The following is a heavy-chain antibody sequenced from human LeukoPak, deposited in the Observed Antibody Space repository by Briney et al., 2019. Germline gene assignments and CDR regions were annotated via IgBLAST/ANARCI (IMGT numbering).Heavy chain of an antibody. CDR2: ISSSSSYI. CDR3: ASAQGGVILPDYFHH. CDR1: GFTFSSYS. J-gene: IGHJ1*01. V-gene: IGHV3-21*01. D-gene: IGHD3-16*02. Sequence: PGGSLRLSCAASGFTFSSYSMNWVRQAPGKGLEWVSSISSSSSYIYYADSVKGRFTISRDNAKNSLYLQMNSLRADDTAVYFCASAQGGVILPDYFHHWGQSTLVTVSS.